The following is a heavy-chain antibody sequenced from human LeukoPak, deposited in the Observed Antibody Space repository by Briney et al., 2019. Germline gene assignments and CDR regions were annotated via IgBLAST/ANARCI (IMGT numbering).Heavy chain of an antibody. CDR3: ASEIVVVPAAKDY. D-gene: IGHD2-2*01. Sequence: GGSLRLSCAASGFTFSSYWMSWVRQAPGKGLEWVANIKQDGSEKYYVDSVKGRFTISRDNAKNSLYLQMNSLRAEDTAVYYCASEIVVVPAAKDYWGQGTLVTVSS. CDR2: IKQDGSEK. CDR1: GFTFSSYW. J-gene: IGHJ4*02. V-gene: IGHV3-7*01.